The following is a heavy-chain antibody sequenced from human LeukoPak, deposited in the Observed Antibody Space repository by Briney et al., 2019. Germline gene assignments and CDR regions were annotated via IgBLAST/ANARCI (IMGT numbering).Heavy chain of an antibody. J-gene: IGHJ4*02. CDR3: ARADYYGSGSYYTSDY. Sequence: PGGSLRLSCAASGFTFSSYSMNWVRQAPGKGLEWVSYIRSSSSTMYYADSVKGRFTISRNNAKNSLYLQMNSLGAEDTAVYYCARADYYGSGSYYTSDYWGQGTLVTVSS. D-gene: IGHD3-10*01. V-gene: IGHV3-48*01. CDR2: IRSSSSTM. CDR1: GFTFSSYS.